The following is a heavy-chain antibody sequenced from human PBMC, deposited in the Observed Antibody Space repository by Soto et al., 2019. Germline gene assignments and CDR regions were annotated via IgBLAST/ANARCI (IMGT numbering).Heavy chain of an antibody. Sequence: VASVKVSCKVSGYTLTELSMHWVRQAPGKGLEWMGGFDPEDGETIYAQKFQGRVTMTEDTSTDTAYMELSSLRSEDTAVYYCATIEAVAGTAHGAFDIWGQGTMVTVSS. CDR2: FDPEDGET. J-gene: IGHJ3*02. D-gene: IGHD6-19*01. CDR1: GYTLTELS. CDR3: ATIEAVAGTAHGAFDI. V-gene: IGHV1-24*01.